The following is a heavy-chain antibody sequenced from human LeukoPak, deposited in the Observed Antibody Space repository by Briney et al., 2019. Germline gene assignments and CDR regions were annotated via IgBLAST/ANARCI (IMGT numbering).Heavy chain of an antibody. V-gene: IGHV1-2*02. Sequence: ASVNVSFKASGYTFTVNYMHWVRQAPGQGLEWVGWINPNSGGTNYAQKFQGRVTMTRDTSISTAYMDLSRLRSDDTAVYYCARDNDFDYWGQGTLVSVFS. CDR1: GYTFTVNY. D-gene: IGHD2-8*01. CDR2: INPNSGGT. J-gene: IGHJ4*02. CDR3: ARDNDFDY.